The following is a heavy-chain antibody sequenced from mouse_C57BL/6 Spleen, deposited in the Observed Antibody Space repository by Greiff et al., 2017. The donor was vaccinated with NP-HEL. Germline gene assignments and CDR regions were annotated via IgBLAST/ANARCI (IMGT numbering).Heavy chain of an antibody. V-gene: IGHV2-2*01. J-gene: IGHJ2*01. CDR3: ARWGGGSTIFGY. Sequence: VNVVESGPGLVQPSQSLSITCTASGFSLTSYGVHWVRQSPGKGLEWLGAIWSGGSTDYNAAFISSLSISKDNSTSQVFFKMNSLQADDTAIYYWARWGGGSTIFGYWGQGTTLTVSS. CDR2: IWSGGST. D-gene: IGHD1-1*01. CDR1: GFSLTSYG.